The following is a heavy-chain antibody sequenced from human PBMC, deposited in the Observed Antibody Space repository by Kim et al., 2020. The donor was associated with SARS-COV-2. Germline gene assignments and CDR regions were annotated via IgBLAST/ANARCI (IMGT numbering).Heavy chain of an antibody. CDR1: GYTLTELS. Sequence: ASVKVSCKVSGYTLTELSMHWVRQAPGKGLEWMGGFDPEDGETIYAQKFQGRVTMTEDTSTDTAYMELSSLRSEDTAVYYCATSGQNRYDILTGYYTPSFDYWGQGTLVTVSS. J-gene: IGHJ4*02. V-gene: IGHV1-24*01. CDR2: FDPEDGET. D-gene: IGHD3-9*01. CDR3: ATSGQNRYDILTGYYTPSFDY.